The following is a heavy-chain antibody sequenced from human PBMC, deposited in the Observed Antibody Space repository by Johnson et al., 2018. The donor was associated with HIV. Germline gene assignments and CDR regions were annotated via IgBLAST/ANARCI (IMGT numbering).Heavy chain of an antibody. CDR1: GFSFSSYG. Sequence: QVQLVESGGGVVQPGGSLTLSCAASGFSFSSYGIHWVRQAPGKGLEWVAFTQYDGSNKYYADSVKGRFTISRDNSKKTLYLKMNSLRAEDTAVYYCAKATRDSRSAFDIWGQGTMVTVAS. J-gene: IGHJ3*02. D-gene: IGHD3-22*01. V-gene: IGHV3-30*02. CDR3: AKATRDSRSAFDI. CDR2: TQYDGSNK.